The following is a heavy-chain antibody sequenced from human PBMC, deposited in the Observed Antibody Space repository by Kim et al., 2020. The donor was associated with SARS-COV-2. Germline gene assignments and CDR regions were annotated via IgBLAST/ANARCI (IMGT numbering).Heavy chain of an antibody. Sequence: GGSLRLSCAASGFTFSSYSMNWVRQAPGKGLEWVSSISSSSSYIYYADSVKGRFTISRDNAKNSLYLQMNSLRAEDTAVYYCARDYWGHLGVEVTGEDYWGQGTLVTVSS. CDR2: ISSSSSYI. CDR1: GFTFSSYS. J-gene: IGHJ4*02. V-gene: IGHV3-21*01. CDR3: ARDYWGHLGVEVTGEDY. D-gene: IGHD7-27*01.